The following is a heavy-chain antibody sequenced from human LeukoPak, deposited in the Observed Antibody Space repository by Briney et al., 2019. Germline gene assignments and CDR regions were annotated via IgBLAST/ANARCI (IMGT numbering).Heavy chain of an antibody. V-gene: IGHV5-51*01. CDR1: GYRFSSDW. D-gene: IGHD1-26*01. J-gene: IGHJ4*02. CDR2: IYPGDSDT. CDR3: AGAYSGSYYGSFDY. Sequence: GESLKISCKGSGYRFSSDWIGWVRQMPGKGLECMGDIYPGDSDTRYSPSFQGQVTISADKSISTAYLQWSSLKASDTAMYYCAGAYSGSYYGSFDYWGQGTLVTVSS.